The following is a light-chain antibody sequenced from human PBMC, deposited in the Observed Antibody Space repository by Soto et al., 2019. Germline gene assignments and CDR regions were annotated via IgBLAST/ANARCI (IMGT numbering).Light chain of an antibody. J-gene: IGKJ4*01. CDR2: WAS. CDR3: QQYYSSLT. V-gene: IGKV4-1*01. CDR1: QSVLYNSDNRNY. Sequence: DIVMTQSPDSLAVSLGERATINCKSSQSVLYNSDNRNYLSWYQQKPGQPHKLLIYWASTRESGVPDRFSGSGSETDFTLTISSLQAEDVAVYYCQQYYSSLTFGGGTKVEIK.